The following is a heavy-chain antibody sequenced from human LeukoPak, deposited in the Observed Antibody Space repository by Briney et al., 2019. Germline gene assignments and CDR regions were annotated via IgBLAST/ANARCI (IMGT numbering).Heavy chain of an antibody. CDR1: GVSISSSSNY. Sequence: PSETLSLTCTVSGVSISSSSNYWGWIRQPPGKGLEWIGHIYYSGSTYYNPSLKSRVTISVDRSKNQFSLRLSSVTAADTAVYYCARQDVSGYYSSYWYFDLWGRGTLVTVSS. CDR2: IYYSGST. J-gene: IGHJ2*01. D-gene: IGHD3-22*01. V-gene: IGHV4-39*01. CDR3: ARQDVSGYYSSYWYFDL.